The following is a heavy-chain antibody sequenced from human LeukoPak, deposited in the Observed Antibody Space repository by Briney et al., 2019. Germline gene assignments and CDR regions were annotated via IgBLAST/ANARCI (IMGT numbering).Heavy chain of an antibody. Sequence: ASVKVSCKASGYTFTGYYMHWVRQAPGQGLEWMGWINPNSGGTNYVQKFQGRVTMTRDTSISTAYMELSRLRSDDTAVYYCASWRYYDSSGPGGPWGQGTLVTVSS. CDR1: GYTFTGYY. J-gene: IGHJ5*02. V-gene: IGHV1-2*02. CDR2: INPNSGGT. CDR3: ASWRYYDSSGPGGP. D-gene: IGHD3-22*01.